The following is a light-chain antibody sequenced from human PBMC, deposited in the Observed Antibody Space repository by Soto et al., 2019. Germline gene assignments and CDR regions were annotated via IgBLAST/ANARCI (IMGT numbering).Light chain of an antibody. CDR1: SSDVGSYNL. CDR3: SSQTASATVL. V-gene: IGLV2-23*02. CDR2: EVS. Sequence: QSALSQPASVSGSPGQSITISCTGSSSDVGSYNLVSWYQHHPGKAPKLMIYEVSNRPSGVSDRFSGSKSGNTASLIISGLRPEDEADYYCSSQTASATVLFGGGTKLTVL. J-gene: IGLJ2*01.